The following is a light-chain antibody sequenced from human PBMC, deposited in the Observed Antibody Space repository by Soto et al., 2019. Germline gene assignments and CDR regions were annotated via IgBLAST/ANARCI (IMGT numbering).Light chain of an antibody. J-gene: IGKJ3*01. Sequence: DIQMTQSPSSLSASVGDRVTITCRASQSISSYLNWYQQKPGKAPNLLIYAASSLQSGVPSKFSGSGSGTDFTLTISSLQPEDFATYYCQQSYSSPFTFGPVTTVDIK. CDR2: AAS. V-gene: IGKV1-39*01. CDR3: QQSYSSPFT. CDR1: QSISSY.